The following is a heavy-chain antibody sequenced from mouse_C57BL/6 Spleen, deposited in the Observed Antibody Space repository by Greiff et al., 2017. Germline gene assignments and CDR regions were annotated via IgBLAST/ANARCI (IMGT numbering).Heavy chain of an antibody. J-gene: IGHJ2*01. CDR1: GYTFPDYY. CDR3: AIDSYYGNYGVFDY. Sequence: VQGVESGAELVRPGASVKLSCKASGYTFPDYYINWVKQRPGQGLEWIARIYPGSGNTYYHEKFKGKATLTAEKSSSTAYMQLSSLTSEYSAVYVCAIDSYYGNYGVFDYWGQGTTLTVSS. CDR2: IYPGSGNT. V-gene: IGHV1-76*01. D-gene: IGHD2-1*01.